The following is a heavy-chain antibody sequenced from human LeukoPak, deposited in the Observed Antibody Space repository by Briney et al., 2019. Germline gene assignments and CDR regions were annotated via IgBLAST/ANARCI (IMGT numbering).Heavy chain of an antibody. D-gene: IGHD3-16*01. Sequence: SVKVSCKASGNSISNYAVSWVRQAPGQGLEWMGGIIPIFGTADYAQKFQGRVTITADQSTSTTYMALSSLKSEDTATYYCTTRVCHDGGCSSSFYYYYGLHFWGQGTTVSVSS. J-gene: IGHJ6*02. CDR2: IIPIFGTA. V-gene: IGHV1-69*13. CDR1: GNSISNYA. CDR3: TTRVCHDGGCSSSFYYYYGLHF.